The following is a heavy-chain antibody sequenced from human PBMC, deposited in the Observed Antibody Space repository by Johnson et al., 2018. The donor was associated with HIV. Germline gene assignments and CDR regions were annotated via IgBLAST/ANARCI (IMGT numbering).Heavy chain of an antibody. J-gene: IGHJ3*02. CDR1: GFTFSSYA. V-gene: IGHV3-64*01. D-gene: IGHD2-15*01. Sequence: EVQLVESGGGLVQPGGSLRLSCAASGFTFSSYAMHWVRQAPGKGLEYVSAISSNGGSTYYANSVKGRFTISRDNSKNTLYLQMGSLRAEDMAVYYCARDHAVELGANSDAFDIWGQGTMVTVSS. CDR3: ARDHAVELGANSDAFDI. CDR2: ISSNGGST.